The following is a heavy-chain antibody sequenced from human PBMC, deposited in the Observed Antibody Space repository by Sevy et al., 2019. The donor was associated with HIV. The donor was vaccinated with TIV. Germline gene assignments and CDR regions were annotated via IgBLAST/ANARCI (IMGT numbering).Heavy chain of an antibody. D-gene: IGHD1-1*01. CDR2: SGST. CDR3: ARGGPNQQQLDYFDH. Sequence: SETLSLTCTVSGVSVSPYYWAWIRQPPGKGLECVAFSGSTNYNPSLKSRATTSVDTSKNQFSLKLSSVTTADTAIYYCARGGPNQQQLDYFDHWGQRTLVTVSS. CDR1: GVSVSPYY. V-gene: IGHV4-59*02. J-gene: IGHJ4*02.